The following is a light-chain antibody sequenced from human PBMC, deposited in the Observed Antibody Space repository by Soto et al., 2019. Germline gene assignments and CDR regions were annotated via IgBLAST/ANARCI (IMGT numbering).Light chain of an antibody. Sequence: DIQMTQSPSSLSASVGDRVTITCRASQSIITYLNWYQQKPGKAPKLLIFDVSTLESGVPPRFSGSGSGTEFTLTISSLQPDDFATYYCQHYNTYSTFTFGPGTKVDIK. CDR3: QHYNTYSTFT. CDR2: DVS. CDR1: QSIITY. J-gene: IGKJ3*01. V-gene: IGKV1-5*01.